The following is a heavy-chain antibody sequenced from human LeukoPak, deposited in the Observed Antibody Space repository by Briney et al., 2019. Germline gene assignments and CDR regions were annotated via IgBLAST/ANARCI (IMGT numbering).Heavy chain of an antibody. D-gene: IGHD4-17*01. Sequence: GGSLRLSCAASGFTFSNVWMHWVRQAPGKGLEWVGRIKRRTDGGTTDYAAPVKGRFTLSRDDSQNTLFLQMNSLITEDTAFYYCTATTVTPSYFDSWGQGTLVTVSS. V-gene: IGHV3-15*01. CDR3: TATTVTPSYFDS. J-gene: IGHJ4*02. CDR2: IKRRTDGGTT. CDR1: GFTFSNVW.